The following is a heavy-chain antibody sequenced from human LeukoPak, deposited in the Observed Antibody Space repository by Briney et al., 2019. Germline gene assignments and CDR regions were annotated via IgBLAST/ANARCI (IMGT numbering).Heavy chain of an antibody. V-gene: IGHV4-59*01. CDR2: IYYSGST. D-gene: IGHD4-17*01. CDR1: GGSISSYY. J-gene: IGHJ6*03. CDR3: ARDNGDDYGDYGYYYYCMDV. Sequence: SETLSLTCTVSGGSISSYYWSWIRQPPGKGLEWIGYIYYSGSTNYNPSLKSRVTISVDTSKNQFSLKLSSVTAADTAVYYCARDNGDDYGDYGYYYYCMDVWGKGTTVTVSS.